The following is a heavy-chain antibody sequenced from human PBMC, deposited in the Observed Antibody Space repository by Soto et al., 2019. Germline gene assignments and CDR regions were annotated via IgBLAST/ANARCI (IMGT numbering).Heavy chain of an antibody. CDR1: GDSISGGAYY. Sequence: QVQLQESGPGLVKPSQTLSLTCTVSGDSISGGAYYWSWIRQHPGNGVEWIGYIFYSGSTYYNPTTKNRLAVSVDKFCVPVYGTVNCLPHSHTALYFWALPRATAPAAWFGPWGRGTLVNVSP. V-gene: IGHV4-31*03. J-gene: IGHJ5*02. D-gene: IGHD2-2*01. CDR2: IFYSGST. CDR3: ALPRATAPAAWFGP.